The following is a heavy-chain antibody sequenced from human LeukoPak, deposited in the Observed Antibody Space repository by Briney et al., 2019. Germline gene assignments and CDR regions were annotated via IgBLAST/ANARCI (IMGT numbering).Heavy chain of an antibody. CDR1: GYTFTSYD. CDR3: ARDSPMVRGVTYYYLGMDV. J-gene: IGHJ6*02. V-gene: IGHV1-8*01. Sequence: ASVKVSCKASGYTFTSYDINWVRQATGQGLEWMGWMNPNSGNTGYAQKFQGRVTMTRNTSISTAYMELSSLRSEDTAVYYCARDSPMVRGVTYYYLGMDVWGQGTTVTVSS. D-gene: IGHD3-10*01. CDR2: MNPNSGNT.